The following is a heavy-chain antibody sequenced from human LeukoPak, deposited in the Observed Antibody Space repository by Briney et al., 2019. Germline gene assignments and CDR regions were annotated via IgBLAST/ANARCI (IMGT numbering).Heavy chain of an antibody. J-gene: IGHJ5*02. D-gene: IGHD3-22*01. Sequence: PSETLSLTCTVSGGSISSYYWSWIRQPPGKGLEWIGYISYSGSTNYNPSLKSRVTISVDTSKNQFSLKLSSVTAADTAVYYCAKKTYCYDSSASPRGWFDTWGQGTLVTVSS. CDR3: AKKTYCYDSSASPRGWFDT. V-gene: IGHV4-59*01. CDR1: GGSISSYY. CDR2: ISYSGST.